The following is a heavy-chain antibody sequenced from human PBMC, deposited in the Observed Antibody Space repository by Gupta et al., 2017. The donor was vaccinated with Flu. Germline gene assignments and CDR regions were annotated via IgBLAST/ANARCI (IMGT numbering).Heavy chain of an antibody. CDR3: ARVQGCSSPTCYTGGADY. D-gene: IGHD2-2*02. Sequence: GQGLEWRGRITPNSGDTNYAQKFQGRVTMTRDTSISTVYMELNRLRSDDTAVYYCARVQGCSSPTCYTGGADYWGQGTLVTVSS. V-gene: IGHV1-2*06. CDR2: ITPNSGDT. J-gene: IGHJ4*02.